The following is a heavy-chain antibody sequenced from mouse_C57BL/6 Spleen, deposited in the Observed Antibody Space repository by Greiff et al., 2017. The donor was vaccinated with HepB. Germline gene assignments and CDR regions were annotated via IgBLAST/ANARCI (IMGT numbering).Heavy chain of an antibody. J-gene: IGHJ2*01. CDR2: IRNKANGYTT. CDR3: ARLLRPYYFDY. CDR1: GFTFTDYY. D-gene: IGHD1-2*01. Sequence: EVKVVESGGGLVQPGGSLSLSCAASGFTFTDYYMSWVRQPPGKALEWLGFIRNKANGYTTEYSASVKGRFTISRDNSQSILYLQINALRAEDSATYYCARLLRPYYFDYWGQGTTLTVSS. V-gene: IGHV7-3*01.